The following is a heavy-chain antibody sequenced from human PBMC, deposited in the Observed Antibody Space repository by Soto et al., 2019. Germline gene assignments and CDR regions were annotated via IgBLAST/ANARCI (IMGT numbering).Heavy chain of an antibody. Sequence: PSETLSLTCNVSGGSMTTGSYFWSWIRQPPGKGLEWIGYVFRSGSVNYSPSFKSRVTISIDTSKNQFSLMLKSVTAADTAVYFCATARNRCFDYWGQGALVTVSS. CDR2: VFRSGSV. CDR1: GGSMTTGSYF. D-gene: IGHD1-1*01. CDR3: ATARNRCFDY. V-gene: IGHV4-61*01. J-gene: IGHJ4*02.